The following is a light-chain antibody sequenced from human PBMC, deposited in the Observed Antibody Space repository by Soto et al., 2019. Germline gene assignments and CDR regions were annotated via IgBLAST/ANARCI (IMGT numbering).Light chain of an antibody. J-gene: IGLJ1*01. CDR3: SSYTSTSTFYV. V-gene: IGLV2-14*01. CDR1: SSDVGGFNY. CDR2: QVS. Sequence: QSVLTQPASVSGSPGQSITISCTGTSSDVGGFNYVSWYQQYPGKAPTLMIFQVSSRSSGVSNRFFGSKSGNTASLTISGLQAEDEAEYYYSSYTSTSTFYVFGTGTKVTVL.